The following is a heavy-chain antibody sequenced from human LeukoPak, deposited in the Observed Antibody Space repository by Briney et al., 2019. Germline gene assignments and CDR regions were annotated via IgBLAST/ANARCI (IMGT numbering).Heavy chain of an antibody. D-gene: IGHD5-12*01. Sequence: PGRSLRLSCAASGFTFSSYAMHWVRQAPGKGLEWVAVISYDGSNKYYADSVKGRFTISRDNSKNTLYLQMNSLRAEDTAVYYCARDREVATIVYYFDYRGQGTLVTVSS. CDR3: ARDREVATIVYYFDY. J-gene: IGHJ4*02. CDR2: ISYDGSNK. V-gene: IGHV3-30*04. CDR1: GFTFSSYA.